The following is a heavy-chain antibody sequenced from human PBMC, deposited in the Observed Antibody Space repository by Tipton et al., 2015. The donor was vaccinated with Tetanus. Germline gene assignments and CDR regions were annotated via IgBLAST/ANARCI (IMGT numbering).Heavy chain of an antibody. CDR1: GFTFSSYA. D-gene: IGHD5-24*01. V-gene: IGHV3-30*04. J-gene: IGHJ4*02. CDR3: ARSNVEMAREGFDY. CDR2: ISYDGSNK. Sequence: SLRLSCAASGFTFSSYAMHWVRQAPGKGLEWVAVISYDGSNKYYADSVKGRFTISRDNSKNTLYLQMNSLRAEDTVVYYCARSNVEMAREGFDYWGQGTLVTVSS.